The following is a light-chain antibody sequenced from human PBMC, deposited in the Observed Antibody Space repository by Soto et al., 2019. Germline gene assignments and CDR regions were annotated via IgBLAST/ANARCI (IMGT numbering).Light chain of an antibody. Sequence: QSVLTQPASVSGSPGQSITIYCTGTSSDVGGYNYVSWYQQHPGKAPKLMIYDVSNRPSGVSNRFSGSKSGNTASLTISGLQAEDEADYYCSSYTSSSTLGLFGGGTKLTVL. CDR2: DVS. J-gene: IGLJ2*01. V-gene: IGLV2-14*01. CDR1: SSDVGGYNY. CDR3: SSYTSSSTLGL.